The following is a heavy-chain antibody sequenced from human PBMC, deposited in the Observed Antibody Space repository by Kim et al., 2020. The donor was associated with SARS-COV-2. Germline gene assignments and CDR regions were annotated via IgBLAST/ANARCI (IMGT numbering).Heavy chain of an antibody. Sequence: GGSLRLSCAASGFTFGSYWMTWVRQAPGKGLERVANIKQDGSEEYYVDSLKGRFTISRDNPAYLLYLQINSLRAEDTAVYYCARYHTATVTHFDYWGQGTLVTVSS. D-gene: IGHD4-17*01. J-gene: IGHJ4*02. CDR1: GFTFGSYW. CDR2: IKQDGSEE. CDR3: ARYHTATVTHFDY. V-gene: IGHV3-7*01.